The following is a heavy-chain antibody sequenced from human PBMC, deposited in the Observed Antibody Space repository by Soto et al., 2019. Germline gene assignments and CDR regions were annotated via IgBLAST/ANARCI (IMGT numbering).Heavy chain of an antibody. CDR2: ISSSGSTI. CDR1: GFTFSSYE. V-gene: IGHV3-48*03. Sequence: GSLRLSCAASGFTFSSYEMNWVRQAPGKGLEWVSYISSSGSTIYYADSVKGRFTISRDNAKNSLYLQMNSLRAEDTAVYYCASSCSGGSCHYNYYYYGMDVWGQGTTVTVSS. J-gene: IGHJ6*02. CDR3: ASSCSGGSCHYNYYYYGMDV. D-gene: IGHD2-15*01.